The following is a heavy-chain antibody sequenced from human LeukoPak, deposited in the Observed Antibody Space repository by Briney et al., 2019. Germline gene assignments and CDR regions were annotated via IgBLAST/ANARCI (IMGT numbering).Heavy chain of an antibody. Sequence: SETLSLTCTVSGGSINSNDDYWGWISQPPGRGLGWLGSIYYTGSTYNNPSLKSRATISVDTSKNQFSLQLTSVTAADTAVYYGARAAPHIDYWGQGTLVTVSS. CDR1: GGSINSNDDY. CDR2: IYYTGST. J-gene: IGHJ4*02. CDR3: ARAAPHIDY. V-gene: IGHV4-39*01.